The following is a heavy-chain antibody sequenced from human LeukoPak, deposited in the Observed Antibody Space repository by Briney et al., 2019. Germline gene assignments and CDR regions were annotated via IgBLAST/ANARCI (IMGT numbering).Heavy chain of an antibody. CDR3: TRFGDYGEY. CDR2: ISANGSIT. J-gene: IGHJ4*02. V-gene: IGHV3-23*01. CDR1: GFTFSSYE. D-gene: IGHD3-10*01. Sequence: GGSLRLSCAASGFTFSSYEMSWVRQSPGQGLEWVSGISANGSITFYARSVRGRFTISRDNPQNTVYLQMNSLRAEDSALYYRTRFGDYGEYWGQGTLVTVSS.